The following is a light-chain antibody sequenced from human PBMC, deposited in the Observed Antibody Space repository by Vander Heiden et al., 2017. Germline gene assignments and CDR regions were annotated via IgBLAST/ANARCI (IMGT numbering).Light chain of an antibody. Sequence: VLTQPPSASGTPGQRVTISCSGRSSNIGSNTVNWYQQLPGTAPKLLIYSNKQRPSGGPNRFSGSRSGTSASLAISGLQSEDEADYYCAAWDDSLNGRVFGGGTKLTVL. CDR2: SNK. CDR3: AAWDDSLNGRV. CDR1: SSNIGSNT. J-gene: IGLJ3*02. V-gene: IGLV1-44*01.